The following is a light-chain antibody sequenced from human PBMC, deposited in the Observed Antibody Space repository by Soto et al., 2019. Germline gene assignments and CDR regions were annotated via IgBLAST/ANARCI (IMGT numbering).Light chain of an antibody. J-gene: IGKJ2*01. V-gene: IGKV3-11*01. CDR1: QSVSSY. Sequence: EIVLTQSPATLSLSPGERATLSCRASQSVSSYLAGYQQKTGQAPRLLISDASNRATSIPARFSGSGSGTDFTLTISSLEPEDFAVYYCQQRSNWPPYTFGQGTKLEIK. CDR2: DAS. CDR3: QQRSNWPPYT.